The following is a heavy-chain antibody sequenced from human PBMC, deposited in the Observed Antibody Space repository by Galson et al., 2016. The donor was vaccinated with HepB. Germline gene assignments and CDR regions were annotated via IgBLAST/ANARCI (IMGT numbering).Heavy chain of an antibody. J-gene: IGHJ4*02. D-gene: IGHD3-16*02. CDR3: ARDDDYVWGTYRYTRTVPQYYFDY. V-gene: IGHV3-23*01. CDR2: IIDNGGRS. Sequence: SLRLSCAGSGFRFDDYAMNWVRQAPGKGLEWVSGIIDNGGRSHYADSVKGRFTISRDDSKNTLYLQMNSLRAEDTAVYYCARDDDYVWGTYRYTRTVPQYYFDYWGQGTLVTVSS. CDR1: GFRFDDYA.